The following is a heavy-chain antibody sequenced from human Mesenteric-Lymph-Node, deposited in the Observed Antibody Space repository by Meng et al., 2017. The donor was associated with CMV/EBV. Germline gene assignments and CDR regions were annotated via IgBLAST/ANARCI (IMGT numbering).Heavy chain of an antibody. J-gene: IGHJ6*02. D-gene: IGHD6-6*01. CDR2: INHSGST. CDR1: GGSFSGYY. Sequence: SETLSLTCAVYGGSFSGYYWSWIRQPPGKGLEWIGEINHSGSTNYNPSLKSRVTISVDTSKNQFSLKLGSVTAADTAVYYCARDDSSSSSNYGMDVWGQGTTVTVSS. V-gene: IGHV4-34*01. CDR3: ARDDSSSSSNYGMDV.